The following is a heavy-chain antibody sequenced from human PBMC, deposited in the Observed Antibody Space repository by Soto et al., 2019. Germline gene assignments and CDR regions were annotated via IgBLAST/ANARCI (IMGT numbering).Heavy chain of an antibody. CDR1: GGSVISGSYY. J-gene: IGHJ4*02. Sequence: ASETLSLTCTVSGGSVISGSYYWSWIRQPPGKGLEWIGYIYYGGSTNYNPALKSRVTISVDTSKNQFSLKLSSVTAADTAVYYCARDRAAAGTLYFDYWGQGTLVTVSS. D-gene: IGHD6-13*01. CDR2: IYYGGST. CDR3: ARDRAAAGTLYFDY. V-gene: IGHV4-61*01.